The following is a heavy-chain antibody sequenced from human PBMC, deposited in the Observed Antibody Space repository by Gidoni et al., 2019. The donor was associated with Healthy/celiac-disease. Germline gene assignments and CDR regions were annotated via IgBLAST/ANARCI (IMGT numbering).Heavy chain of an antibody. Sequence: EVQLVESGGGLVKLGGSLRLSCAAPGFTFSSYSMNWVRQAPGKGLEWVSSISSSSSYIYYADSVKGRFTISRDNAKNSLYLQMNSLRAEDTAVYYCATYSYGGWFDPWGQGTLVTVSS. CDR1: GFTFSSYS. CDR3: ATYSYGGWFDP. CDR2: ISSSSSYI. D-gene: IGHD5-18*01. J-gene: IGHJ5*02. V-gene: IGHV3-21*01.